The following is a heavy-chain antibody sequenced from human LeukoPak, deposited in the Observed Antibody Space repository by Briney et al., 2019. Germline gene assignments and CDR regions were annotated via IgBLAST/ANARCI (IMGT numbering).Heavy chain of an antibody. CDR2: LYHSGST. J-gene: IGHJ4*02. V-gene: IGHV4-38-2*01. Sequence: SETLSLTCAVSGYSISSGYYWGWIRQPPGRGLEWIGSLYHSGSTYYNPSLKSRVTISVDTSKNQFSLRLTSVTAADTAVYYCARSGTGLLRYYFDYWGQGTLITVSS. D-gene: IGHD3-22*01. CDR1: GYSISSGYY. CDR3: ARSGTGLLRYYFDY.